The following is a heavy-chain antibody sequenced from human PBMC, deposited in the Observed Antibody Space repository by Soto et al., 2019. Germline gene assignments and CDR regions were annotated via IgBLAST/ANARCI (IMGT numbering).Heavy chain of an antibody. V-gene: IGHV1-18*04. D-gene: IGHD3-10*01. CDR1: GYAFTSYG. CDR3: ARAATGSYHSAY. CDR2: IAPHSGRT. J-gene: IGHJ4*02. Sequence: QVQLVQSGPEVKKPGASVRVSCMTSGYAFTSYGVNWVRQAPGQGLEWMGWIAPHSGRTTYLPKFQGTITIAADAATNTAYMERGRLSSADTGIYFCARAATGSYHSAYWGQGTVVTVSS.